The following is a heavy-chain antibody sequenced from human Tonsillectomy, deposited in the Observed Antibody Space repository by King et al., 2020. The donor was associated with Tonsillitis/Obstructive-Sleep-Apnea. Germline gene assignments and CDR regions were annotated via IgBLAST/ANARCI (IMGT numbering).Heavy chain of an antibody. J-gene: IGHJ4*02. Sequence: VQLQQWGAGLLKPSETLSLTCAVYGGSFSGYYWNWIRQPPGKGLEWIGEINHSGSTNYNPSLKSRVSISVDTSKNQFSLKLSSVTAADTAVYYCARGGVGGDYVLDNWGQGTLLTVSS. CDR1: GGSFSGYY. D-gene: IGHD4-17*01. CDR2: INHSGST. V-gene: IGHV4-34*01. CDR3: ARGGVGGDYVLDN.